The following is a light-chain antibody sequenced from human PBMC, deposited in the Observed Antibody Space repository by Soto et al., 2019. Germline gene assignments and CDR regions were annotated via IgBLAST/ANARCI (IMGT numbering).Light chain of an antibody. Sequence: QSVLTQPPSVSGAPGQMVTISCTGSSSNIGAGYDVHWYQQLPGTAPKLLIYGNSNRPSGVPDRFSGSKSGTSASLAITGLQAEDEADYYCQSYDSSLREVFGGGTKVTVL. J-gene: IGLJ2*01. V-gene: IGLV1-40*01. CDR3: QSYDSSLREV. CDR1: SSNIGAGYD. CDR2: GNS.